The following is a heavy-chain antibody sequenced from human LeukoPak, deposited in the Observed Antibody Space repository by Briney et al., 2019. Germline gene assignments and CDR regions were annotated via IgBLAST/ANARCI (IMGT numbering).Heavy chain of an antibody. J-gene: IGHJ6*03. D-gene: IGHD2-2*01. CDR1: GGSISSYY. CDR2: IYYSGST. Sequence: SETLSLTCTVSGGSISSYYWSWIRQPPGKGLEWIGYIYYSGSTNYNPSLKSRVTISVDTSKNQFSLKLSSVTAADTAVYYCARVINDIVVVPAATREPYYYYYYMDVWGKGTTVTISS. V-gene: IGHV4-59*12. CDR3: ARVINDIVVVPAATREPYYYYYYMDV.